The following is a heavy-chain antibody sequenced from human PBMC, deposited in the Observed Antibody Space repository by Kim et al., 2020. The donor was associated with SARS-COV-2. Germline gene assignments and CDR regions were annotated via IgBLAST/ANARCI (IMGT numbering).Heavy chain of an antibody. V-gene: IGHV3-21*01. CDR3: ARDKDCTNGVCYTPLYYYYYGMDV. CDR1: GFTFSSYS. CDR2: ISSSSSYI. Sequence: GGSLRLSCAASGFTFSSYSMNWVRQAPGKGLEWVSSISSSSSYIYYADSVKGRFTISRDNAKNSLYLQMNSLRAEDTAVYYCARDKDCTNGVCYTPLYYYYYGMDVWGQGTTVTVSS. J-gene: IGHJ6*02. D-gene: IGHD2-8*01.